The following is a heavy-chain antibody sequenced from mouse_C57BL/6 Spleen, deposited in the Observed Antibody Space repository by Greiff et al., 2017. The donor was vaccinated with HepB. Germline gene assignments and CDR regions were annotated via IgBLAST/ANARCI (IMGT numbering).Heavy chain of an antibody. CDR1: GYSFTGYY. V-gene: IGHV1-42*01. CDR2: INPSTGGT. J-gene: IGHJ3*01. CDR3: ARRGYSNYGAY. D-gene: IGHD2-5*01. Sequence: EVKLQESGPELVKPGASVKISCKASGYSFTGYYMNWVKQSPEKSLEWIGEINPSTGGTTYNQKFKAKATLTVDKSSSTAYMQLKSLPSEDSAVYYCARRGYSNYGAYWGQGTLVTVSA.